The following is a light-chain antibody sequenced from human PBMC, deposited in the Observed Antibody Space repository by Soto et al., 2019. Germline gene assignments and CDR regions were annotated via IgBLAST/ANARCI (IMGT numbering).Light chain of an antibody. J-gene: IGLJ2*01. V-gene: IGLV1-47*01. Sequence: QSVLTQPPSASGTPGQRVTISCSGSRSNIGSNYVYWYQQLPGTAPKLLIYRNYQRPSGVPDRFSGSKSGTSASLAIRGLRSEDEADYYCAAWDDSLSGPVFGGGTQLTVL. CDR1: RSNIGSNY. CDR2: RNY. CDR3: AAWDDSLSGPV.